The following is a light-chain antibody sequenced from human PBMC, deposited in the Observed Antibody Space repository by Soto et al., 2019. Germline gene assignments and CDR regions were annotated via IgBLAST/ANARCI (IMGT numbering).Light chain of an antibody. CDR2: DVS. CDR1: SSDVGGSNY. J-gene: IGLJ3*02. Sequence: QSALTQPRSVSGAPGQSGTISCTGTSSDVGGSNYVSWYQQHPGKAPKLMIYDVSKRPSGVPDRFSGSKSGNTASLTISRLQAEDEGVYYCCSYAGSYTLVFGGGTKVTVL. CDR3: CSYAGSYTLV. V-gene: IGLV2-11*01.